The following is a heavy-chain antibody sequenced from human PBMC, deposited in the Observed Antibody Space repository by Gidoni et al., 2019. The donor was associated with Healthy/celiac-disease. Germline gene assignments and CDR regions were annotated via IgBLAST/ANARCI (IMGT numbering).Heavy chain of an antibody. CDR2: IYYSRRT. V-gene: IGHV4-59*01. CDR3: ARAEGDGSGGLDYYYGMDV. D-gene: IGHD3-10*01. J-gene: IGHJ6*02. CDR1: GGYISSYY. Sequence: QVQLQESGPGLVKPSETLSLTCTVSGGYISSYYWSLIRQPPGKGLEWIGYIYYSRRTNYNPSLNSRVTISVDTSKTQFSLKLSSVTAADTAVYYCARAEGDGSGGLDYYYGMDVWGQGTTVTVSS.